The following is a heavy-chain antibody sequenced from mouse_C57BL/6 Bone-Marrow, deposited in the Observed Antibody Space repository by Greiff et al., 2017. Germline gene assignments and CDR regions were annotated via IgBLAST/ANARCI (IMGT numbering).Heavy chain of an antibody. CDR2: ISNLAYSI. V-gene: IGHV5-15*01. CDR3: ARQGIWLHYYAMDF. J-gene: IGHJ4*01. CDR1: GFTFSDSG. Sequence: EVQLVESGGGLVQPAGSLKLSCAASGFTFSDSGMAWVRQAPRKGPEWVAFISNLAYSIYYADTVTGRFTISRENAKNTLYLEMSRLKSEDTAMYYCARQGIWLHYYAMDFWGRGTSATVSA. D-gene: IGHD2-2*01.